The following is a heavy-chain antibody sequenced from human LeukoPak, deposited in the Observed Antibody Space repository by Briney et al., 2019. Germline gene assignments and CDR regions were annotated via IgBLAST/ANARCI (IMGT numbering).Heavy chain of an antibody. J-gene: IGHJ4*02. CDR2: IYYSGST. CDR3: ARGNLRGIIIRGFDY. V-gene: IGHV4-30-4*08. D-gene: IGHD3-10*01. Sequence: SQTLSLTCTVSGGSISSGDYYWSWIRQPPGKGLEWIGYIYYSGSTYYNPSLKSRVTISVDTSKNQFSLKLSSVTAADTAVYYCARGNLRGIIIRGFDYWGQGTLVTVSS. CDR1: GGSISSGDYY.